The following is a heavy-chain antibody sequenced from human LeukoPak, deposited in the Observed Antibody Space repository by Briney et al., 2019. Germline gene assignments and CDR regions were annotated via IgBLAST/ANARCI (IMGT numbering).Heavy chain of an antibody. CDR2: IYHSGST. V-gene: IGHV4-38-2*01. CDR3: ARAGLAAAGFDY. J-gene: IGHJ4*02. CDR1: GYPISGGYF. Sequence: PETLSLTCAVSGYPISGGYFWGWIRQPPGKGLEWIGSIYHSGSTYYNASLKSRVTILVDMSKNHFSLKLSSVTAADTALYYCARAGLAAAGFDYWGQGTLVTVSS. D-gene: IGHD6-13*01.